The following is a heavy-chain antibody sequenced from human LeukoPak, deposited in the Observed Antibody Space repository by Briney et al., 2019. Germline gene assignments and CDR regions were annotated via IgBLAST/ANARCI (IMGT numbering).Heavy chain of an antibody. J-gene: IGHJ6*02. CDR3: ARERSRKPYYYYGMDV. CDR1: GGTFSSYA. V-gene: IGHV1-69*04. Sequence: GASVKVSCKASGGTFSSYAISWVRQAPGQGLEWMGRIIPILGIANYAQKFQGRVTITADKSTSTAYMELSSLRSEDTAVYYCARERSRKPYYYYGMDVWGQGTTVTVSS. CDR2: IIPILGIA.